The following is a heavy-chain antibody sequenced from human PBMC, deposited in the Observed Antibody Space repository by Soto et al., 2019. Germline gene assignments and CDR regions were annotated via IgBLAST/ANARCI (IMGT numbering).Heavy chain of an antibody. CDR1: GFTFSSYS. D-gene: IGHD6-19*01. Sequence: GGSLRLSCAASGFTFSSYSMNWVRQAPGKGLEWVSYISSSSSTIYYADSVKGRFTISRDNAKNSLYLQMNSLRAEDTAVYYCAREDSSGWLNWFDPWGQGTLVTVS. CDR3: AREDSSGWLNWFDP. CDR2: ISSSSSTI. V-gene: IGHV3-48*01. J-gene: IGHJ5*02.